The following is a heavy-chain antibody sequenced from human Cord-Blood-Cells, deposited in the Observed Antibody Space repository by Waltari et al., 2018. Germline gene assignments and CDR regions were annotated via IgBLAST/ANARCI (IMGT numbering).Heavy chain of an antibody. CDR3: ARDSGSYFTSFDY. D-gene: IGHD1-26*01. CDR2: INPNSGGT. Sequence: QVQLVQSGAEVKKPGASVKVSCKASGYTFTGYYIHWVRPAPGQGLEWMGWINPNSGGTNYAQKFQGRVTMTRDTSISTAYMELSRLRSDDTAVYYCARDSGSYFTSFDYWGQGTLVTVSS. J-gene: IGHJ4*02. CDR1: GYTFTGYY. V-gene: IGHV1-2*02.